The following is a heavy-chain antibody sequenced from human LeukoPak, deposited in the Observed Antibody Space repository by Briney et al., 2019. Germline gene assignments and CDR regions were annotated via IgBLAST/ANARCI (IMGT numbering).Heavy chain of an antibody. V-gene: IGHV3-30*02. CDR2: IRFDGRIQ. J-gene: IGHJ6*03. CDR3: AKGGLWELLHNAMDV. CDR1: GFTFSNYA. Sequence: GGSMRLSCVASGFTFSNYAMHWVRQAQGLEWVALIRFDGRIQYYADSVKGRFSISRDNSKNTVYLQMNSLRGDDTGVYYCAKGGLWELLHNAMDVWGNGATVTVSS. D-gene: IGHD1-26*01.